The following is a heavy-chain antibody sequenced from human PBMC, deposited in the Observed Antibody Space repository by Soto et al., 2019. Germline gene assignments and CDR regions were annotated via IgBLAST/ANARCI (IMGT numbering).Heavy chain of an antibody. J-gene: IGHJ6*02. Sequence: QITLKESGPTLVKPTQTLTLTCTFSAFSPSTGGVGVGWIRQPPGKALEWLALIYWADDKRYSPSLRSRLTTTKDTSKNQVVLTMTNINPVDTATYYCIQSRCGGDCLQSYASYYYYGMDVWGQGTTVTVSS. V-gene: IGHV2-5*02. CDR1: AFSPSTGGVG. CDR2: IYWADDK. CDR3: IQSRCGGDCLQSYASYYYYGMDV. D-gene: IGHD2-21*02.